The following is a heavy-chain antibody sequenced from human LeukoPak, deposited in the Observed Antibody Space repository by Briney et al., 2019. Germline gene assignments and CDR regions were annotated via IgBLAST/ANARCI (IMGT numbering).Heavy chain of an antibody. CDR3: AKDSFLWFGTLDI. CDR1: GFTFSNYW. V-gene: IGHV3-74*01. Sequence: PGGSLRLSCGASGFTFSNYWMHWVRQAPGKGLVWVSRINSDGSSTSYADSVKGRFTISRDNAKNTLHLQMNSLRAEDTAVYYCAKDSFLWFGTLDIWGQGTMVTVSS. J-gene: IGHJ3*02. D-gene: IGHD3-10*01. CDR2: INSDGSST.